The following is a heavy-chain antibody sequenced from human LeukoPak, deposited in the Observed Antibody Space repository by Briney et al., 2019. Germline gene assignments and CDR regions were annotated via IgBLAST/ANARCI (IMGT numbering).Heavy chain of an antibody. CDR3: ARYNAGSLDF. CDR1: EYSFSTNW. V-gene: IGHV5-51*01. J-gene: IGHJ4*02. D-gene: IGHD3-10*01. Sequence: GESLKISCKAYEYSFSTNWIGWVRQMPGKGLEWMGLIYPGDSQSKYSPSFQGHVTFPADTSRNTAYLQWNSLKASDTAMYYCARYNAGSLDFWGQGTMIYVSS. CDR2: IYPGDSQS.